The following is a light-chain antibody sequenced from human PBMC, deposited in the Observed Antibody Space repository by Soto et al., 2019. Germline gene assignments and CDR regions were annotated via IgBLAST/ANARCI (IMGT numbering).Light chain of an antibody. CDR3: SSYAGGNKLV. J-gene: IGLJ1*01. V-gene: IGLV2-14*01. Sequence: QSALTQPASVSGSPGQSITISCTGTSGDIGGYNYVSWYQQYSGKAPKLIIFEVTNRPSGVSDRFSGSKSGDTASLTISGLQAEDEADYYCSSYAGGNKLVFGTGTKLTVL. CDR1: SGDIGGYNY. CDR2: EVT.